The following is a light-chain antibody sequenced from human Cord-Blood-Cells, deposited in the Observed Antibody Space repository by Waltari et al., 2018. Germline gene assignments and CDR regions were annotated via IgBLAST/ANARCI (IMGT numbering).Light chain of an antibody. J-gene: IGKJ2*01. Sequence: DIQMTQSPSTLSASVGDRVTITCRASQSISSWLAWYQQKPGKAPKLLIDDASSLASGVPSRFNGSGSGTGFPFTLRRLQPDDFSTYYRQQYNSYFTFGQGTKLEIK. CDR2: DAS. CDR1: QSISSW. CDR3: QQYNSYFT. V-gene: IGKV1-5*01.